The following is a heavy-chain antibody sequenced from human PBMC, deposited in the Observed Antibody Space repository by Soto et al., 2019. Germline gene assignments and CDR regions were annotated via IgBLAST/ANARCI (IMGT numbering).Heavy chain of an antibody. V-gene: IGHV4-31*03. Sequence: SETLSLTCTVSGGSISSGGYYWSWIRQHSGKGLEWIGYIYYSGSTYYNPSLKTRVTISVDTSKNQFSLKLSSVTAADTAVYYCARDGKRGRKGHYGMDVWGQGTTVTVSS. CDR2: IYYSGST. J-gene: IGHJ6*02. CDR1: GGSISSGGYY. D-gene: IGHD3-10*01. CDR3: ARDGKRGRKGHYGMDV.